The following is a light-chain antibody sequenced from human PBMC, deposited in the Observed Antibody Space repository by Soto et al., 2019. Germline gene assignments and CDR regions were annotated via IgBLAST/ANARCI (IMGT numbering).Light chain of an antibody. V-gene: IGLV4-69*01. CDR1: SGHSSYA. J-gene: IGLJ2*01. CDR2: LNNDGSH. Sequence: QLVLTQSPSASASLGASVKLTCTLSSGHSSYAIAWHQQQPEKGPRYVMKLNNDGSHSKGDGIPDRFSGSSSGAERYLTISSLQSEDEADYYCQTWGTAIVFGGGTKLTVL. CDR3: QTWGTAIV.